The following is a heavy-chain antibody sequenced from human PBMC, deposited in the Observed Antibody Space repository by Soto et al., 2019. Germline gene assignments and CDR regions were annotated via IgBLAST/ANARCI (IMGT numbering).Heavy chain of an antibody. CDR3: TRPEAEYYDFWSGPDY. Sequence: SLRLSCTASGFTFGDYAMSWFRQAPGKGLEWVGFIRSKAYGGTTEYAASVKGRFTISRDDSKSIAYLQMNSLKTEDTAVYYCTRPEAEYYDFWSGPDYWGQGTLVTVSS. D-gene: IGHD3-3*01. J-gene: IGHJ4*02. CDR1: GFTFGDYA. V-gene: IGHV3-49*03. CDR2: IRSKAYGGTT.